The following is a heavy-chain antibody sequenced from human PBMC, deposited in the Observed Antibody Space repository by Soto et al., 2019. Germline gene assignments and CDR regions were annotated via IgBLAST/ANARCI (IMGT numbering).Heavy chain of an antibody. CDR1: GGSIYTYY. CDR3: AREEYYYDSSGYYRLDP. Sequence: PSETLSLTCTVSGGSIYTYYWNWIRQSPGKGLEWIGYIYYSGSTNYNPSLKSRVTISVDTSKNQFSLKLSSVTAADTAVYYCAREEYYYDSSGYYRLDPWGQGTLVTVSS. J-gene: IGHJ5*02. V-gene: IGHV4-59*01. CDR2: IYYSGST. D-gene: IGHD3-22*01.